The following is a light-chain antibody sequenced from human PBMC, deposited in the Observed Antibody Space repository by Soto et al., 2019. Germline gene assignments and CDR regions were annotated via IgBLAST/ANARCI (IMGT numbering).Light chain of an antibody. CDR1: QSITNW. V-gene: IGKV1-5*01. Sequence: DIQMTQSPSTLSASVGDRVTITCRASQSITNWLAWYQQKPGKAPKLLMYDASSFHSGVPSGFSGSGSGTEFTLTISSLQPDDFATYYCQQSYGAPITFGQGTRLEIK. CDR3: QQSYGAPIT. J-gene: IGKJ5*01. CDR2: DAS.